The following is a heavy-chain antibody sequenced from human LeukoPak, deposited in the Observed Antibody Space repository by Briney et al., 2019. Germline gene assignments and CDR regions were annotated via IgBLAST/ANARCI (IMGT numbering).Heavy chain of an antibody. Sequence: SETLSLTCIVSGGSISSSTYFWGWIRQPPGKGLEWIGIISYNGTTYYNPSLKRRVTISVDTSKNQFSLRLNSVTAADTAVYYCARDGSSVTVTTSFDYWGQGTLVTVSS. CDR1: GGSISSSTYF. J-gene: IGHJ4*02. D-gene: IGHD4-11*01. V-gene: IGHV4-39*07. CDR2: ISYNGTT. CDR3: ARDGSSVTVTTSFDY.